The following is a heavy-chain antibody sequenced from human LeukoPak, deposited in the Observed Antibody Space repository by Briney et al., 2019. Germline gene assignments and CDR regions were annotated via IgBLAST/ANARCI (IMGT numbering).Heavy chain of an antibody. D-gene: IGHD1-1*01. V-gene: IGHV3-7*01. Sequence: GGSLRLSCAGSGFTFSNYWMTWVRQAPGKGLEWVANIKQDGSEKYYVDSVKGRFTFSRDNAKNSLYLQMNRLRVEDTAVYYCARMSTTWRGLDYWGQGTQVIVSS. CDR2: IKQDGSEK. CDR1: GFTFSNYW. J-gene: IGHJ4*02. CDR3: ARMSTTWRGLDY.